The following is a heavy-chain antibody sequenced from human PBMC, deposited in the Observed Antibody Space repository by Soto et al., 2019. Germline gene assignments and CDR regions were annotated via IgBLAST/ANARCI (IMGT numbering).Heavy chain of an antibody. Sequence: GESLKISCDGSGYSFTIYCIGWVLQMPGKGLEWMGIIYPGDSDTRYSPSFQGQVTISADKAISTAYLQWSSLKASDTAMYYCARSRDPDAFDIWGQGTMVTVSS. J-gene: IGHJ3*02. CDR1: GYSFTIYC. V-gene: IGHV5-51*01. CDR3: ARSRDPDAFDI. CDR2: IYPGDSDT.